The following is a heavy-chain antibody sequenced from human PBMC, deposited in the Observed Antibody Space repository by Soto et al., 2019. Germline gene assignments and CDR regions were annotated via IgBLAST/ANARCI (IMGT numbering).Heavy chain of an antibody. CDR2: IIWDDDK. V-gene: IGHV2-5*02. CDR3: AYRQLQGATYSDL. J-gene: IGHJ2*01. D-gene: IGHD3-16*01. Sequence: QITLKESGPTLVKPTQTLTLTCTVSAFSLSTTGVGVGWFRPAQGKALDYVAIIIWDDDKYYSPTLKSRITITKETSENKVVLTLTDVAPGDTGTYYCAYRQLQGATYSDLWGRGTFVPVSS. CDR1: AFSLSTTGVG.